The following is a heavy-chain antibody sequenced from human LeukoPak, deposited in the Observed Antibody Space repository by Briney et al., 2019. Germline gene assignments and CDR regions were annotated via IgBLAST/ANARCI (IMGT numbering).Heavy chain of an antibody. CDR1: GGSISSSSYY. CDR2: ISHSGTT. J-gene: IGHJ3*01. CDR3: TRVRVLLGADAFDL. V-gene: IGHV4-61*05. Sequence: PSETLSLTCTVSGGSISSSSYYWGWIRQPPGKGLEWVVYISHSGTTSYNSSLKSRVTISVDTSKKQFSLKLSSVTAADTAVYYCTRVRVLLGADAFDLWGQGTMVTVSS. D-gene: IGHD3-10*01.